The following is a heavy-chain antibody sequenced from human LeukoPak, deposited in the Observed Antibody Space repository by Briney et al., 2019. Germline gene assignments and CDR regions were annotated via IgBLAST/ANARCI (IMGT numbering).Heavy chain of an antibody. Sequence: GGALRLSCAASGFTFSSYGMHWVRQAPGKGREWVAVIWYEGSNQYSADSVKGRFTISRDNSKNTLYLQMNSLRAEDTAVYYCARDPVVYCSSTSCFYFDYWGQGTLVTVSS. J-gene: IGHJ4*02. D-gene: IGHD2-2*01. CDR1: GFTFSSYG. CDR3: ARDPVVYCSSTSCFYFDY. CDR2: IWYEGSNQ. V-gene: IGHV3-33*01.